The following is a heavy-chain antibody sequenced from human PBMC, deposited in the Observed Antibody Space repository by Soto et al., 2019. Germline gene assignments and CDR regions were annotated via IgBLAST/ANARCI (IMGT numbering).Heavy chain of an antibody. V-gene: IGHV3-53*01. CDR2: IDSGRST. CDR3: ARDQFYGSASSNYLYYYYYGMVV. Sequence: GGSLRLSFAASGFIVSGNYMTWVRQAPGKGLEWVSVIDSGRSTYYADSVKGRFTISRDNPNNTLYLQMSSLRVEYTAVYYCARDQFYGSASSNYLYYYYYGMVVWGQGTTVTV. CDR1: GFIVSGNY. J-gene: IGHJ6*02. D-gene: IGHD3-10*01.